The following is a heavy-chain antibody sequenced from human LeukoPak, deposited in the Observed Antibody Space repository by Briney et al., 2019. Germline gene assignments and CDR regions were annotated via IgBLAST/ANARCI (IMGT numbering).Heavy chain of an antibody. V-gene: IGHV3-23*01. D-gene: IGHD2-21*01. Sequence: PGGSLRLSCAASGFTFSSYAMSWVRQAPGKGLYWVSAISGSGGTTYYADSVKGRITISRDNAKNTLSLQMNSLRAEDTAVYYCARESNRAIDFDYWGQGTLVTVSS. CDR3: ARESNRAIDFDY. J-gene: IGHJ4*02. CDR1: GFTFSSYA. CDR2: ISGSGGTT.